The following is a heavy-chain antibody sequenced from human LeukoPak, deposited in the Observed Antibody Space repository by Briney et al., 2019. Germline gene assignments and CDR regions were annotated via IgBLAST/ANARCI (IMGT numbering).Heavy chain of an antibody. CDR2: IYYSGST. CDR3: ARVAAKTVDY. CDR1: GGSIGRSSYY. V-gene: IGHV4-39*07. Sequence: SETLSLTCTVSGGSIGRSSYYRGWIRQPPGKGLERIGSIYYSGSTNYNSSLKSRVSISVDTSKDQFSLKLSSVTAADTAIYYCARVAAKTVDYWGQGTLVTVSS. D-gene: IGHD2-15*01. J-gene: IGHJ4*02.